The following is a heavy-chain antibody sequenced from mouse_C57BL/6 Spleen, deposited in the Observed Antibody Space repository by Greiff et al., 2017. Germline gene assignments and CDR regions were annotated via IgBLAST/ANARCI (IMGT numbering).Heavy chain of an antibody. CDR3: ARLWLLPYWDFDV. CDR2: INYDGSST. CDR1: GFTFSDYY. Sequence: EVHLVESEGGLVQPGSSMKLSCTASGFTFSDYYMAWVRQVPEKGLEWVANINYDGSSTYYLDSLKSRFIISRDNAKNILYLQMSSLKSEDTATYYCARLWLLPYWDFDVWGTGTTVTVSS. V-gene: IGHV5-16*01. J-gene: IGHJ1*03. D-gene: IGHD2-3*01.